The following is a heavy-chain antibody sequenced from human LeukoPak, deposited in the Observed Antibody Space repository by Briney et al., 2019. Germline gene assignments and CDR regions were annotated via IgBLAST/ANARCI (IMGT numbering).Heavy chain of an antibody. CDR3: ARVGITIFGVDWYYFDY. J-gene: IGHJ4*02. CDR1: GYSISSGYY. Sequence: SETLSLTCTVSGYSISSGYYWGWIRQPPGKELEWIGSIYHSGSTYYNPSLKSRVTISVDTSKNQFSLKLSSVTAADTAVYYCARVGITIFGVDWYYFDYWGQGTLVTVSS. CDR2: IYHSGST. D-gene: IGHD3-3*01. V-gene: IGHV4-38-2*02.